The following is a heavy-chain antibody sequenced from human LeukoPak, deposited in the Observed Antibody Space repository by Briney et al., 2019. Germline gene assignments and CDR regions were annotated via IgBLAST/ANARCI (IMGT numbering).Heavy chain of an antibody. CDR3: AQMRHGRDY. D-gene: IGHD2-8*01. CDR2: INHSGST. Sequence: PSETLSLTCAVYGGSFSGYYWSWIRHPPGKGLEWIGEINHSGSTNYNPSLKSRVTTSVDTSKNQFSLKLSSVTAADTAVYYCAQMRHGRDYWGQGTLVTVSS. V-gene: IGHV4-34*01. CDR1: GGSFSGYY. J-gene: IGHJ4*02.